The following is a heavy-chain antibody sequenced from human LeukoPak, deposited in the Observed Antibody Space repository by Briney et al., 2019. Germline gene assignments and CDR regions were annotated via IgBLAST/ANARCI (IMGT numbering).Heavy chain of an antibody. CDR1: GFTFSTYW. D-gene: IGHD2-2*01. Sequence: GGSLRLSCAASGFTFSTYWMSCVRQAPGEGLEWVANIKQEGSDKYYVDSGKGGFTISRDNAKNSLFLQMNSLRAEDTAVYYCARVRCSSNSCFPDYWGQGTLVTVSS. CDR3: ARVRCSSNSCFPDY. CDR2: IKQEGSDK. J-gene: IGHJ4*02. V-gene: IGHV3-7*01.